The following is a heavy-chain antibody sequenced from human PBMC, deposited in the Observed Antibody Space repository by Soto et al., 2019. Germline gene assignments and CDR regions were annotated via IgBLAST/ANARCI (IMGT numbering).Heavy chain of an antibody. V-gene: IGHV4-30-4*01. D-gene: IGHD3-16*01. CDR1: GGSISSGDYY. J-gene: IGHJ6*02. Sequence: QVQLQESGPGLVKPSQTLSLTCTVSGGSISSGDYYWSWIRQPPGKGLEWIGYIYYSGSTYYNPSHKSRVTMSVDTSKNQFSMKLSSVTAADPAVYYCARSYPAYPPSYCYYDMDVWGQGTTVTVSS. CDR2: IYYSGST. CDR3: ARSYPAYPPSYCYYDMDV.